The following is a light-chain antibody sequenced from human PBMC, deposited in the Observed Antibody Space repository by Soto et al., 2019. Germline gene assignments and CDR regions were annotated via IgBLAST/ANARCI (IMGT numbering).Light chain of an antibody. CDR1: QSISSY. J-gene: IGKJ5*01. V-gene: IGKV1-39*01. CDR2: AAS. Sequence: DIPMTQSPSSLSASVGDRLTITCRSSQSISSYLNWYQQKPGKAPNLLIYAASSLQTGVPSRFSGSGSGTDFTLTISSLQPEDFATYYCQQSYSTPRTFGQGTRLEIK. CDR3: QQSYSTPRT.